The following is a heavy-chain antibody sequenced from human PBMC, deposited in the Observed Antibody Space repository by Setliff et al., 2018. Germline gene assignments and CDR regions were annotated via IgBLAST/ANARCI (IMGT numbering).Heavy chain of an antibody. J-gene: IGHJ5*02. CDR2: INHSGST. CDR1: GGSFSGYY. Sequence: PSETLSLTCAVYGGSFSGYYWSWIRQPPGKGLEWIGEINHSGSTTYNPSLKSRVTISVDTSKNQFSLKLSSVTAADTAVYYCARGGGGYHAASWGQGILVTVSS. V-gene: IGHV4-34*01. D-gene: IGHD2-2*01. CDR3: ARGGGGYHAAS.